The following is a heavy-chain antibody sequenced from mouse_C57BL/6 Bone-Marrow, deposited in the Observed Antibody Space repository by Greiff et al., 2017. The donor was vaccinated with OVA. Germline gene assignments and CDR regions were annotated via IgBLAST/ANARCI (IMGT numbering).Heavy chain of an antibody. CDR2: ISYSGST. CDR1: GYSITSGYD. Sequence: EVKLQESGPGMVKPSQSLSLTCTVTGYSITSGYDWHWIRHSPGNKLEWMGHISYSGSTNYNPSLKSRISITHDTSKNHFFLKLNSVTTEDTATYYCATTAQVPFAYWGQGTLVTVSA. CDR3: ATTAQVPFAY. D-gene: IGHD3-2*02. J-gene: IGHJ3*01. V-gene: IGHV3-1*01.